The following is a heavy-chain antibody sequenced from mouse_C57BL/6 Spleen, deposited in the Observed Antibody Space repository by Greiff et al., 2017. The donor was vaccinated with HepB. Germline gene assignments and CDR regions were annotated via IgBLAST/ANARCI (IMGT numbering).Heavy chain of an antibody. CDR2: IDPSDSYT. CDR1: GYTFTSYW. V-gene: IGHV1-50*01. Sequence: QVQLQQSGAELVKPGASVKLSCKASGYTFTSYWMQWVKQRPGQGLEWIGEIDPSDSYTNYNQKFKGKATLTVDTSSSTAYMQLSSLTSEDSAVYYCARRSQPLYYFDYWGQGTTLTVSS. CDR3: ARRSQPLYYFDY. J-gene: IGHJ2*01.